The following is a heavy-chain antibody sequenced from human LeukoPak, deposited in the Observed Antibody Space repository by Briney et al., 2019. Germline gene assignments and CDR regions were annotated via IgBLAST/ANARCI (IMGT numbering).Heavy chain of an antibody. CDR3: PRVERSSINNYYYYMAV. V-gene: IGHV3-49*03. D-gene: IGHD2-2*01. CDR2: SRSRAHGGTT. CDR1: GFSFGDNA. Sequence: GGSLRLSCTGFGFSFGDNAMIWFRQSPGKGLEWVSLSRSRAHGGTTDYAASVMGRFTMSRDDSKNIAYLQMDSLETEDTAVYYRPRVERSSINNYYYYMAVWGKGTSVTVSS. J-gene: IGHJ6*03.